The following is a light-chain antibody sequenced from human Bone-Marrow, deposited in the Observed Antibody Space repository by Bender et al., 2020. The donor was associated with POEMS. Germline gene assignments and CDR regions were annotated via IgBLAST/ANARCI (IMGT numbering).Light chain of an antibody. CDR3: QSYDNNNWV. CDR2: EDD. CDR1: SGNIASNH. J-gene: IGLJ3*02. V-gene: IGLV6-57*01. Sequence: NIMLTQPHSVSESPGKTVTISCTRSSGNIASNHVQWYQHRPGSPPTIVIFEDDQRPSGVPARFSGSVDSSSNSASLTISGLKTEDEADYYCQSYDNNNWVFGGGTKLTVL.